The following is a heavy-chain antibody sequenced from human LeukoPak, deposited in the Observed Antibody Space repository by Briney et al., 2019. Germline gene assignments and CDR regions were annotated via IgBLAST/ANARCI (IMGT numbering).Heavy chain of an antibody. Sequence: PSETLSLTCAVYGGSFSGYYWSWIRQPPGEGLEWIGEINHSGSTNYNPSLKSRVTISVDTSKNQFSLKLSSVTAADTAVYYCARSIRRGYLPYWGQGTLVTVSS. CDR2: INHSGST. J-gene: IGHJ4*02. V-gene: IGHV4-34*01. CDR3: ARSIRRGYLPY. CDR1: GGSFSGYY. D-gene: IGHD3-22*01.